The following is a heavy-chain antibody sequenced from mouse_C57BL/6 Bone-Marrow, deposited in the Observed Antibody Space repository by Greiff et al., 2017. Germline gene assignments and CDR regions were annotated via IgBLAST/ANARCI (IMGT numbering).Heavy chain of an antibody. V-gene: IGHV14-1*01. Sequence: EVKLQQSGAELVRPGASVKLSCTASGFNIKDYYMHWVKQRPEQGLEWIGRIDPEDGDTEYAPKFQGKATMTADTSSNTAYLQLSSLTSEDTAVYYCTTDYDYSYYYAMDYWGQGTSVTVSS. CDR2: IDPEDGDT. CDR1: GFNIKDYY. CDR3: TTDYDYSYYYAMDY. D-gene: IGHD2-4*01. J-gene: IGHJ4*01.